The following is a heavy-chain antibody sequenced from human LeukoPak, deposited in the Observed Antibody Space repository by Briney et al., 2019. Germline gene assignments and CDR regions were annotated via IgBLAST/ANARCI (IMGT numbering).Heavy chain of an antibody. Sequence: ASVKVSCKASGGTFSSYAISWVRQAPGQGLEWMGGIIPIFGTANYAQKFQGRVTITTDESTSTAYMELSSLRSEDTAVYYCARRQYYDFWSGYPLCPPGVFDIWGQGTMVTVSS. V-gene: IGHV1-69*05. CDR2: IIPIFGTA. CDR3: ARRQYYDFWSGYPLCPPGVFDI. D-gene: IGHD3-3*01. J-gene: IGHJ3*02. CDR1: GGTFSSYA.